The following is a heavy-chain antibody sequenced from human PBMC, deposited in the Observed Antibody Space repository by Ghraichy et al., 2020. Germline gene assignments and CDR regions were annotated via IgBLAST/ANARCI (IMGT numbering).Heavy chain of an antibody. J-gene: IGHJ5*02. D-gene: IGHD6-13*01. Sequence: ASVKVSCKASGYTFTSYGISWVRQAPGQGLEWMGWISAYNGNTNYAQKLQGRVTMTTDTSTSTAYMELRSLRSDDTAVYYCARQDSSSWPPLWFDPWGQGTLVTVSS. CDR1: GYTFTSYG. CDR3: ARQDSSSWPPLWFDP. V-gene: IGHV1-18*04. CDR2: ISAYNGNT.